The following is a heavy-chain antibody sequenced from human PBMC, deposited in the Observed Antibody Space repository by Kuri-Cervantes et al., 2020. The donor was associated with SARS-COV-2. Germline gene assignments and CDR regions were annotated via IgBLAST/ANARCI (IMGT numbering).Heavy chain of an antibody. CDR1: GFPFSASA. Sequence: GGSLRLSCEVSGFPFSASAIHWVRQGSGKGLEWVGRVRGKANNYATAYAASVKGRFTISRDDSKNMAYLQMNSLKTEDTAVYYCMTLIDYWGQGALVTVSS. J-gene: IGHJ4*02. CDR3: MTLIDY. CDR2: VRGKANNYAT. V-gene: IGHV3-73*01.